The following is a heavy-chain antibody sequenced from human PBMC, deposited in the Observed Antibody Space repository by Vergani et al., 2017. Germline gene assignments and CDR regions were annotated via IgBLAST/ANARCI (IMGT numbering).Heavy chain of an antibody. CDR1: GFTFNQYG. D-gene: IGHD1-14*01. J-gene: IGHJ5*02. Sequence: QVQLVESGGGVVQPGRSLRLSCAASGFTFNQYGMHWVRQAPGKGLEWVAVTWYDGNNKQYADSVKGRLTISRDNSKSTMYLQRNSLRDEDTGVYYCARGLRLLYNRFDPWGQGNLVTVSS. CDR3: ARGLRLLYNRFDP. V-gene: IGHV3-33*01. CDR2: TWYDGNNK.